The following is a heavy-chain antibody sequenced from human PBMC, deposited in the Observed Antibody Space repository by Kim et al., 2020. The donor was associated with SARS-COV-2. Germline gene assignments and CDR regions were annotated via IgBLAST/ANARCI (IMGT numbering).Heavy chain of an antibody. V-gene: IGHV3-23*01. Sequence: ADSLKGRFTISRANSKNGLYLQMNSLRAEETAVYYCAKGKWELQPPFDYWGQGTLVTVSS. J-gene: IGHJ4*02. CDR3: AKGKWELQPPFDY. D-gene: IGHD1-26*01.